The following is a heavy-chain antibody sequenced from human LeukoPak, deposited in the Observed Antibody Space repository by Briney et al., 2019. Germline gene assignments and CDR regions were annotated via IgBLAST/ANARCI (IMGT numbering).Heavy chain of an antibody. CDR1: GGPISSGSYY. J-gene: IGHJ1*01. CDR2: IYTSGST. Sequence: SETLSLTXTVSGGPISSGSYYWSWIRQPAGKGLEWIGRIYTSGSTNYNPSLKSRVIISVDTSKNQFSLKLSSVTAADTAVYYCARVLSGSYFQHWGQGTLVTVSS. CDR3: ARVLSGSYFQH. D-gene: IGHD1-26*01. V-gene: IGHV4-61*02.